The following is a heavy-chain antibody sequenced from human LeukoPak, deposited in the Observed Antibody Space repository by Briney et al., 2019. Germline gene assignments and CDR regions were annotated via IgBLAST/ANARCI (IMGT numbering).Heavy chain of an antibody. CDR2: IKRDGSEK. D-gene: IGHD2-2*03. CDR3: SVDIGDF. CDR1: GFTFSSYS. V-gene: IGHV3-7*03. Sequence: PGGSLRLSCAASGFTFSSYSMNWVRQAPGKGLEWVANIKRDGSEKYYVDSVKGRFTISRDNAKNSLYLQMNSLKTDDTAVYYCSVDIGDFWGQGTLVTVSS. J-gene: IGHJ4*02.